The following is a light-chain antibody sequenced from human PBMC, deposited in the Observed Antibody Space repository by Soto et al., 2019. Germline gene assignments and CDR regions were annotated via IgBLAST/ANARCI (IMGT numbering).Light chain of an antibody. CDR1: SSDVGGNKY. V-gene: IGLV2-14*01. CDR3: ASSTSDSLYV. Sequence: QSVLTQPASVSGSPGQSITISRTGTSSDVGGNKYVSWYQQYPGKVPKLLINKVTNRPSGVSYRFSGSKSGNTASLTISALLAEDEADYFCASSTSDSLYVFGTGTKVTVL. CDR2: KVT. J-gene: IGLJ1*01.